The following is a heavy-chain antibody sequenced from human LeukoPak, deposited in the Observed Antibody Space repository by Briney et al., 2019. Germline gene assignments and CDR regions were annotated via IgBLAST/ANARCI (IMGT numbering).Heavy chain of an antibody. CDR2: INHSGST. Sequence: SETLPLTCAVYGGSFSGYYWSWIRQPPGKGLEWIGEINHSGSTNYNPSLKSRVTISVDTSKNQFSLKLSSVTAADTAVYYCARGRSYYDFWSGRNWFDPWGQGTLVTVSS. D-gene: IGHD3-3*01. CDR1: GGSFSGYY. V-gene: IGHV4-34*01. J-gene: IGHJ5*02. CDR3: ARGRSYYDFWSGRNWFDP.